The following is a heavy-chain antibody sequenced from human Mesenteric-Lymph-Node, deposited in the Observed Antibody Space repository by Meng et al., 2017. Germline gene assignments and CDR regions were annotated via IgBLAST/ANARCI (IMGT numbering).Heavy chain of an antibody. V-gene: IGHV3-21*01. CDR1: GFTFDDYA. D-gene: IGHD6-13*01. Sequence: GESLKISCAASGFTFDDYAMHWVRQAPGKGLEWVSSISSSSSYIYYADSVKGRFTISRDNAKNSLYLQMNSLRAEDTAVYYCARIGSQKVAAAVGLDFDYWGQGTLVTVSS. CDR2: ISSSSSYI. J-gene: IGHJ4*02. CDR3: ARIGSQKVAAAVGLDFDY.